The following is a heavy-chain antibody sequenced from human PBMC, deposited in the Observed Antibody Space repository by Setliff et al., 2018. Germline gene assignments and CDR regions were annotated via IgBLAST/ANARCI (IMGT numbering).Heavy chain of an antibody. CDR3: VRSSAPQVVLAADFDF. CDR1: GFIFNNFW. Sequence: LSLSCSASGFIFNNFWMSWVRQAPGKGLEWVANIKEDGGEKYYADSVKGRLTISRDNSKNTLYLQLNSLRADDTAVYYCVRSSAPQVVLAADFDFWGQGTPVTVSS. V-gene: IGHV3-7*03. J-gene: IGHJ4*02. D-gene: IGHD6-19*01. CDR2: IKEDGGEK.